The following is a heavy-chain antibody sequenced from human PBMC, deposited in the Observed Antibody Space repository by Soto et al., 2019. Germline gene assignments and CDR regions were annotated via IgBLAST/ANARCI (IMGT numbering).Heavy chain of an antibody. J-gene: IGHJ3*02. Sequence: GGSLRLSCAASGFTFSSYGMHWVRQAPGKGLEWVAVIWYDGSNKYYADSVKGRFTISRDNSKNTLYLQMNSLRAEDTAVYYCARDGLEAAFDIWGQGTMVTVSS. V-gene: IGHV3-33*01. CDR2: IWYDGSNK. CDR3: ARDGLEAAFDI. CDR1: GFTFSSYG.